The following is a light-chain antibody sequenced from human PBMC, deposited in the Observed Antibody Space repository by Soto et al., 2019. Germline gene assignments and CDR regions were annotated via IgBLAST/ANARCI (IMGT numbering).Light chain of an antibody. CDR1: QSVSSK. Sequence: SLSVAAVSLHTKQRATLSCRVSQSVSSKLAWYQQRPGQAPRLLIYSASTRATGIPARFSGSGSGTEFTLTISSLHSEDFAVYYCPPYYHWLLWTFGQVTKVAIK. CDR3: PPYYHWLLWT. J-gene: IGKJ1*01. V-gene: IGKV3-15*01. CDR2: SAS.